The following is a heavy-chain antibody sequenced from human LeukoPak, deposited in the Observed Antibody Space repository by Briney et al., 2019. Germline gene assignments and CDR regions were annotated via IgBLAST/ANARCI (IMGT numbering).Heavy chain of an antibody. CDR1: GFSLSTSGMR. CDR2: IDWDDDK. D-gene: IGHD6-19*01. V-gene: IGHV2-70*04. CDR3: ARDIAVAGRDAFDI. Sequence: SGPALVKPTQTLTLTCTFSGFSLSTSGMRVRWIRQPPGKALEWLARIDWDDDKFYSTSLKTRLTISKDTSKNPVVLTMTNMDPVYTATYYCARDIAVAGRDAFDIWGQGTMVTVSS. J-gene: IGHJ3*02.